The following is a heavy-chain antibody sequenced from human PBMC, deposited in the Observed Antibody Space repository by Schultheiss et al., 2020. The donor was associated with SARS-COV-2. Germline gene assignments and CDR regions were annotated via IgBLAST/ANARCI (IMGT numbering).Heavy chain of an antibody. CDR2: ISYDGSNK. CDR1: GFTFSSYG. CDR3: AKDRGSSGTADYFQH. J-gene: IGHJ1*01. V-gene: IGHV3-30*18. Sequence: GESLKISCAASGFTFSSYGMHWVRQAPGKGLEWVAVISYDGSNKYYADSVKGRFTISRDNSKNTLYLQMNSLRAEDTAVYYCAKDRGSSGTADYFQHWGQGTLVTVSS. D-gene: IGHD6-19*01.